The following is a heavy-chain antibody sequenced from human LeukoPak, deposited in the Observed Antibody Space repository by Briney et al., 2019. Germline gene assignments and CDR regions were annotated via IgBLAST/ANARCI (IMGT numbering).Heavy chain of an antibody. J-gene: IGHJ4*02. Sequence: GGSLRFSCAASGFTFSSYGMHWVRQAPGKGLEWVAVISYDGSNKYYADSVKGRFTISRDNSKNTLYLQMNSLRPEDTAVYYCAKGEAYYDSSGVFDYWGQGTLVTVSS. CDR1: GFTFSSYG. CDR3: AKGEAYYDSSGVFDY. V-gene: IGHV3-30*18. CDR2: ISYDGSNK. D-gene: IGHD3-22*01.